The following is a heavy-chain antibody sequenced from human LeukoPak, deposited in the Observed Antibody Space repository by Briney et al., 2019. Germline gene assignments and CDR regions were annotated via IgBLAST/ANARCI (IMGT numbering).Heavy chain of an antibody. V-gene: IGHV3-30-3*01. CDR2: ISYDGSNK. CDR3: ARDGSYYDSSGWVPTN. CDR1: GFTFSSYA. Sequence: GGSLRPSCAASGFTFSSYAMHWVRQAPGKGLEWVAVISYDGSNKYYADSVKGRFTISRDNSKNTLYLQMNSLRAEDTAVYYCARDGSYYDSSGWVPTNWGQGTMVTVSS. D-gene: IGHD3-22*01. J-gene: IGHJ3*01.